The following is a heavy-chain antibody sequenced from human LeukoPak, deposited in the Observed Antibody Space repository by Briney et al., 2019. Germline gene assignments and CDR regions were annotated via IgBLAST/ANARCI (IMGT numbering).Heavy chain of an antibody. CDR3: ARPGGRSGLAEYFQH. CDR2: INHSGST. J-gene: IGHJ1*01. Sequence: SETLSLTCAVYGGSFSTYYWSWIRQPPGKGLEWVGEINHSGSTNYNPSLKSRVTISVDTSKNQLSLKLTSVSAADTAVYYCARPGGRSGLAEYFQHWGQGTLVTVSS. V-gene: IGHV4-34*01. D-gene: IGHD6-19*01. CDR1: GGSFSTYY.